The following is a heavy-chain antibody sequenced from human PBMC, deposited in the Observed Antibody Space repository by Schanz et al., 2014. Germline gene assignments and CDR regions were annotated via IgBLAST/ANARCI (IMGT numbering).Heavy chain of an antibody. D-gene: IGHD5-12*01. Sequence: QVLQVQSGSELKKPGTSVKVSCKASGYTFNNYTYVMIWVRQAPGQGLEWMGWINTNTANPTYAQGFTGRFVYTLDASVTTAYLEISSLKAEDTAVYYCARGYSGYSHFDYWGQGALVTVSS. V-gene: IGHV7-4-1*02. CDR1: GYTFNNYT. CDR2: INTNTANP. J-gene: IGHJ4*02. CDR3: ARGYSGYSHFDY.